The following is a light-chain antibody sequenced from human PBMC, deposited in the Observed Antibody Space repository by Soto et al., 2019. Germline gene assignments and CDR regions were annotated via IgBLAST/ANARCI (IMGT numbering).Light chain of an antibody. CDR1: SSDIGAGYD. Sequence: QSVLTQPPSVSGAPGQRVTISCTGSSSDIGAGYDVHWYQKLPGTAPKLLIYGNTNRPSGVPDRFSGSNSGTSASLAITGLQAEDEADYYCQSYDSSLSGYVFGTGTKLTVL. CDR2: GNT. J-gene: IGLJ1*01. V-gene: IGLV1-40*01. CDR3: QSYDSSLSGYV.